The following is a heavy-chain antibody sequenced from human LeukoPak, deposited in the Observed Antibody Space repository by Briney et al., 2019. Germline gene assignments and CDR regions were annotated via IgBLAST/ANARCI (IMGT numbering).Heavy chain of an antibody. CDR3: ASYDFWSGSAYEYFQH. V-gene: IGHV3-23*01. Sequence: GGSLRLSCAASGLTLSSYAMRWVRQAPGKGLEWVSAISGSGGSTYYADSVKGRFTISRDNSKNTLYLQMNSLRAEDTAVYYCASYDFWSGSAYEYFQHWGQGTLVTVSS. CDR1: GLTLSSYA. D-gene: IGHD3-3*01. J-gene: IGHJ1*01. CDR2: ISGSGGST.